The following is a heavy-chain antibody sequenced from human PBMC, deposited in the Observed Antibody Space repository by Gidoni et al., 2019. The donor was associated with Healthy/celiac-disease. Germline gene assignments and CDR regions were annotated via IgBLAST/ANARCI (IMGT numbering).Heavy chain of an antibody. V-gene: IGHV3-11*01. CDR3: ATVRSHRGGAFDI. J-gene: IGHJ3*02. Sequence: QVQPVESGGGVVRPGGSLRLSCAAPGFTFSDYYMSWIRQAPGKGLEWVSYISSSGSPIYYAGSVKGRFTISRDNAKNSLYLQMNSLRAEDTAVYYCATVRSHRGGAFDIWGQGTMVTVSS. D-gene: IGHD3-10*01. CDR2: ISSSGSPI. CDR1: GFTFSDYY.